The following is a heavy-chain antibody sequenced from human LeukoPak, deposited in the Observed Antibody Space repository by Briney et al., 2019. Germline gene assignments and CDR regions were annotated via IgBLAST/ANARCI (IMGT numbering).Heavy chain of an antibody. V-gene: IGHV1-2*06. J-gene: IGHJ4*02. CDR2: INPNSGAT. D-gene: IGHD1-26*01. CDR1: GYTFTGYY. CDR3: AKGGKWDVTPFDY. Sequence: ASVKVSCKPSGYTFTGYYMHWVRQAPGQGLEWMGRINPNSGATNYAQKFQGRVTMTRDTSISTAYMELTTLRSDDTAVYYCAKGGKWDVTPFDYWGQGTLVTVSS.